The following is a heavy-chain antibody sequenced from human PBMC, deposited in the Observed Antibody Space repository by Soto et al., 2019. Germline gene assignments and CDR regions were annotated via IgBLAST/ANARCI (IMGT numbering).Heavy chain of an antibody. D-gene: IGHD2-21*02. Sequence: PSETLSLTCIVSGESISSSSYYWGWIRQPPGKGLEWIGSIYYSGRTYYNPSFKSRVTISIDTSKNQFSLKLSSVTATDTAVYYCARQRTTVVTQAYFDHWGQGATVTVSS. CDR2: IYYSGRT. CDR3: ARQRTTVVTQAYFDH. V-gene: IGHV4-39*01. J-gene: IGHJ4*02. CDR1: GESISSSSYY.